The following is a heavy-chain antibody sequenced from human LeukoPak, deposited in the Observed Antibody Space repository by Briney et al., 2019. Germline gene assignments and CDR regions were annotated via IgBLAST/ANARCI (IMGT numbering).Heavy chain of an antibody. Sequence: GGSLRLSCAASGSTVSSNYMSWVRQAPGKGLEWVSVIYSGGSTYYADSVEGRFTISRDNSKNTLYLQMNSLRAEDTAVYYCARDRLWSYGMDVWGQGTTVTVSS. CDR1: GSTVSSNY. V-gene: IGHV3-66*01. CDR2: IYSGGST. D-gene: IGHD3-10*01. J-gene: IGHJ6*02. CDR3: ARDRLWSYGMDV.